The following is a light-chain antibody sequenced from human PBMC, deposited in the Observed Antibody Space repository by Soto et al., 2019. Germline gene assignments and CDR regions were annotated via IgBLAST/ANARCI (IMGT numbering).Light chain of an antibody. CDR3: QQSSITPLT. V-gene: IGKV1-39*01. Sequence: DVQMTQSPSSLSASVGDRVVITCRASQTISTYLNWYRQKPGKAPELLIYGTSNLESGVPSRFSGSGSGTEFTLTISSPRPDDFATYFCQQSSITPLTCGGGTRLDIK. J-gene: IGKJ4*01. CDR1: QTISTY. CDR2: GTS.